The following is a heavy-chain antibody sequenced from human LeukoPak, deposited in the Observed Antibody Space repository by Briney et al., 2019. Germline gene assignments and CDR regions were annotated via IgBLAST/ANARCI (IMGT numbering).Heavy chain of an antibody. J-gene: IGHJ3*02. CDR2: IYTSGST. CDR3: ARARSIFEVARGAFDI. V-gene: IGHV4-61*02. CDR1: GGSISSGSYY. D-gene: IGHD3-3*01. Sequence: SDTLSLTCTVSGGSISSGSYYWSWIRQPAGKGLQWIERIYTSGSTNYNSSLKSRVTISVDTSKNQFSLNLSSVTAADTAVYYCARARSIFEVARGAFDIWGQGTMVTVSS.